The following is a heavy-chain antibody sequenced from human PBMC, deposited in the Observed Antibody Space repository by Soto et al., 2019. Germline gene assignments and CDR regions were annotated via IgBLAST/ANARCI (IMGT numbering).Heavy chain of an antibody. Sequence: VKVTCQASGGTFSNYAISWVGQAPGQGLEWVGGIIPMFGTSNYAQNFQGRVSITADESTSTAYMELSGRRSEETAVYYCARGARKGFYGMDAWGQGTLVTVSS. J-gene: IGHJ6*02. V-gene: IGHV1-69*13. CDR1: GGTFSNYA. CDR3: ARGARKGFYGMDA. CDR2: IIPMFGTS.